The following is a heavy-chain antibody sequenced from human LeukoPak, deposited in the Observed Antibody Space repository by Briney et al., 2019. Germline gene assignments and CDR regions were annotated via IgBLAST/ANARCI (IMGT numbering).Heavy chain of an antibody. Sequence: GGSLRLSCAASGFTFSSNYMSWVRQAPGKGLEWVSSIYKGGTTYYADSVKGRFTISRDNSKNTLYLQMNSLRAEDTAVYYCARDGPGNYDSSSFDYWGQGTLVTVSS. V-gene: IGHV3-53*01. J-gene: IGHJ4*02. D-gene: IGHD3-22*01. CDR2: IYKGGTT. CDR1: GFTFSSNY. CDR3: ARDGPGNYDSSSFDY.